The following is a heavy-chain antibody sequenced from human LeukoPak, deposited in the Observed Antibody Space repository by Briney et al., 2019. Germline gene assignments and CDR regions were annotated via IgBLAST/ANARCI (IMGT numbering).Heavy chain of an antibody. Sequence: GGSLRLSCAASGFTFSTYSMNWVRQAPGKGLEWVSYISGSSSTIYYADSVKGRFTISRDNAKNSLYLQMNSLGAEDTAVYYCARTYSSGPWYWGQGTLVTVSS. J-gene: IGHJ4*02. CDR1: GFTFSTYS. CDR3: ARTYSSGPWY. CDR2: ISGSSSTI. V-gene: IGHV3-48*01. D-gene: IGHD6-19*01.